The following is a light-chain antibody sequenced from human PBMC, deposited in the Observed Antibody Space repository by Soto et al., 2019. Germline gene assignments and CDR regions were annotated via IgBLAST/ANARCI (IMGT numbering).Light chain of an antibody. Sequence: QPVLTQPPSASASLGASVTLTCTLSSDYSNYNVDWYQQRPGKGPRFVMRVGTGGIVGSKGDGIPDRFSVLGSGLNRYLTIKNIQEEDESDYHCGADHGSGSNVVYVFGPGTKVTVL. J-gene: IGLJ1*01. CDR2: VGTGGIVG. CDR1: SDYSNYN. CDR3: GADHGSGSNVVYV. V-gene: IGLV9-49*01.